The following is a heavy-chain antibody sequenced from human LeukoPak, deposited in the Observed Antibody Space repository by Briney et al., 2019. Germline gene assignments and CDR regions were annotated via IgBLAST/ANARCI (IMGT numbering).Heavy chain of an antibody. CDR1: GFTFSSYS. CDR2: ISSSSSYI. V-gene: IGHV3-21*01. J-gene: IGHJ3*02. Sequence: GGSLRLSCAASGFTFSSYSMNWVRKAPGKGLEWVSSISSSSSYIYYADSVKGRFTISRDNAKNSLYLQMNSLRAEDTAVYYCARGLVVVVAATDAFDIWGQGTMVTVSS. D-gene: IGHD2-15*01. CDR3: ARGLVVVVAATDAFDI.